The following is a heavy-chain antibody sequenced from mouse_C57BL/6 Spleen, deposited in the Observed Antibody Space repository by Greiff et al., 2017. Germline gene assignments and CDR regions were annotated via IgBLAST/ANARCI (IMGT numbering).Heavy chain of an antibody. Sequence: VQLQQPGAELVMPGASVKLSCKASGYTFTSYWMHWVKQRPGQGLEWIGEIDPSDSYTNYNQKFKGKSTLTVDKSSSTAYMQLSSLTSEDSAVYYCARRAGWDLYYYAMDYWGQGTSVTVSS. V-gene: IGHV1-69*01. CDR1: GYTFTSYW. J-gene: IGHJ4*01. CDR2: IDPSDSYT. D-gene: IGHD4-1*01. CDR3: ARRAGWDLYYYAMDY.